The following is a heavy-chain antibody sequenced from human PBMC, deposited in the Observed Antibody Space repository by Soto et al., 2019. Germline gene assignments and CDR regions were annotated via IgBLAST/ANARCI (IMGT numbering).Heavy chain of an antibody. CDR3: AKGSSASWYSSSDY. J-gene: IGHJ4*02. V-gene: IGHV3-23*01. CDR1: GFTFSNYA. Sequence: GGSLRLSCAASGFTFSNYAMGWVRQAPGKGLEWVSVISGSADSTYYTDSVKGRFTISRDNSKNTLFLQMNSLRAEDTAVYYCAKGSSASWYSSSDYWGQGTLVTVSS. D-gene: IGHD2-2*02. CDR2: ISGSADST.